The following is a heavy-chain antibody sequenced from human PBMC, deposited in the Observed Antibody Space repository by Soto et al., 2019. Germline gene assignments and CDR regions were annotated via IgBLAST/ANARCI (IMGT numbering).Heavy chain of an antibody. CDR2: TYYRSKWYN. Sequence: SQTLSLTCAISGDSVSSNSAAWNWIRQSPSRGLEWLGRTYYRSKWYNDYAVSVKSRITINPGTSKNQFSLQLNSVTPEDTAVYYCARARGDSGYDFYYYYYYGMDVWGQGTTVTVSS. V-gene: IGHV6-1*01. CDR1: GDSVSSNSAA. D-gene: IGHD5-12*01. CDR3: ARARGDSGYDFYYYYYYGMDV. J-gene: IGHJ6*02.